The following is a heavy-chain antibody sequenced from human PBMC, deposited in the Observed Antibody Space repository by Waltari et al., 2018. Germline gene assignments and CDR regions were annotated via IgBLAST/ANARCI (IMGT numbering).Heavy chain of an antibody. Sequence: EVQLLASGGGQVSPGGSLRLSCGTSGFRFSTYAMTWVRQSTEKGLQWVSTISATADATYYAESVKGRFTVSIDQSKSTLYLQMNSLTFEDTAVYYCAKGGRDWGPHFDYWGQGIPVIVSS. J-gene: IGHJ4*02. CDR2: ISATADAT. CDR3: AKGGRDWGPHFDY. D-gene: IGHD7-27*01. CDR1: GFRFSTYA. V-gene: IGHV3-23*01.